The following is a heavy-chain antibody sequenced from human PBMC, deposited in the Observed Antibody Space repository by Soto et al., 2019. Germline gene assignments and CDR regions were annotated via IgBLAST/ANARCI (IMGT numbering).Heavy chain of an antibody. CDR2: ISSSSSVI. V-gene: IGHV3-48*01. Sequence: PGGSLGLSCATSGFILSDCAMNWVRQAPGKGLEWVSYISSSSSVIDYADSVKGRFTVSRDNARNSLYLQMNSLRAEDTAVYYCARDLSWGSNWYYYMDVWGKGTTVTVSS. J-gene: IGHJ6*03. D-gene: IGHD7-27*01. CDR1: GFILSDCA. CDR3: ARDLSWGSNWYYYMDV.